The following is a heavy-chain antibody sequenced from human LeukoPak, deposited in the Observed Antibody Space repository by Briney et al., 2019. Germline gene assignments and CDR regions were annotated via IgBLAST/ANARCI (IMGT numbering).Heavy chain of an antibody. D-gene: IGHD2-15*01. Sequence: PSLTLSLTCTVSGGSISSGDYYWSWIRQPPGKGLEWIGYIYYSGSTYYNPSLKSRVTISVDTSKNQFSLKLSSVTAADTAVYYCARSQLPLSGFDYWGRGTLVTVSS. J-gene: IGHJ4*02. CDR2: IYYSGST. CDR1: GGSISSGDYY. V-gene: IGHV4-30-4*01. CDR3: ARSQLPLSGFDY.